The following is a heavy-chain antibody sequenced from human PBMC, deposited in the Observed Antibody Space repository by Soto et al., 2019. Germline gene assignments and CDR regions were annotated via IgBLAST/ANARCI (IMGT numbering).Heavy chain of an antibody. CDR1: GFTLTTYG. D-gene: IGHD6-13*01. V-gene: IGHV3-30*18. CDR2: MSYDGTKE. CDR3: AKEFGSTWIDH. Sequence: GGSLRLSCAASGFTLTTYGMHWVRQAPGKGLEWVAAMSYDGTKEYYADSVKGRFTISRDSSRNTLFLQLNSLRAEDTAVYYCAKEFGSTWIDHWGEGTLVTVSS. J-gene: IGHJ4*02.